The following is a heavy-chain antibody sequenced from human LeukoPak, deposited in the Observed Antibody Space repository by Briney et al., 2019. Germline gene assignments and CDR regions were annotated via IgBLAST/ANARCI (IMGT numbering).Heavy chain of an antibody. CDR3: ARRRHNFDFYDV. Sequence: PSETLSLTCAVYGGSFSGYYWSWIRQPPGKGLEWIGEINHSGSTNYSPSLKSRVTISVDTSKNQFSLDLSSATAADTAVYYCARRRHNFDFYDVWGQGTRVTVSS. CDR2: INHSGST. J-gene: IGHJ3*01. D-gene: IGHD3/OR15-3a*01. CDR1: GGSFSGYY. V-gene: IGHV4-34*01.